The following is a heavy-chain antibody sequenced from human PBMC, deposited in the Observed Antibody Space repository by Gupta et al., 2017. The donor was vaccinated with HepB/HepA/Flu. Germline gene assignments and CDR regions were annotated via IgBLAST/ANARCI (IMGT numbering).Heavy chain of an antibody. CDR3: ARENARTLDP. D-gene: IGHD2-2*01. CDR2: INSYSGKT. CDR1: GYSFSAYG. Sequence: QIRLEHSGNEVKKPGTSVRVSCKASGYSFSAYGITWLRQAPGQGLEGLGWINSYSGKTKDAQSLQGRISLTTDTFTTTAYMELKRWTSDDTAVYYWARENARTLDPWGQGTLVTVSS. V-gene: IGHV1-18*01. J-gene: IGHJ5*02.